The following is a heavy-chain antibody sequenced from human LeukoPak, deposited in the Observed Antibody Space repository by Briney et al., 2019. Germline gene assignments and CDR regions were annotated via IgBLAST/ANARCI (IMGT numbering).Heavy chain of an antibody. J-gene: IGHJ2*01. D-gene: IGHD6-19*01. Sequence: GESLKISCKGSGYSFTSYWIGWVRQMPGKGLEWMGIIYPGDSDTRYSPSFQGQVTISADKFISTAYLQWSSLKASDTAMYYCARTAVAGTGGWYFDLWGRGTLVTVSS. CDR1: GYSFTSYW. CDR3: ARTAVAGTGGWYFDL. CDR2: IYPGDSDT. V-gene: IGHV5-51*01.